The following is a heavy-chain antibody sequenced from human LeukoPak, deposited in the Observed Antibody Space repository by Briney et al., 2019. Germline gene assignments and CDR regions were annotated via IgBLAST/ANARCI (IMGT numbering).Heavy chain of an antibody. Sequence: GGSLRLSCSASGFTFSSYAMHWVRQAPGKGLEYVSAISSNGGSTYYADSVKGRFTISRDNSKNTLYLQMSSLRAEDTAVYYCVKRPLLWFGESYNWFDPWGQGTLVTVSS. CDR3: VKRPLLWFGESYNWFDP. D-gene: IGHD3-10*01. J-gene: IGHJ5*02. V-gene: IGHV3-64D*06. CDR1: GFTFSSYA. CDR2: ISSNGGST.